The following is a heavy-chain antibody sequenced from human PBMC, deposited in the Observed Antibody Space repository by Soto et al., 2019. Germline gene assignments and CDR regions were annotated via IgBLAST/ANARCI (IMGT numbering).Heavy chain of an antibody. D-gene: IGHD3-16*02. V-gene: IGHV4-59*01. CDR1: GGSISSYY. J-gene: IGHJ6*02. CDR2: IYYSGST. Sequence: SETLSLTCTVSGGSISSYYWSWIWQPPGKGLEWIGYIYYSGSTNYNPSLKSQVTLSVDTSKNMFSLTLSSVSAADTAVYYSARARFIDSSGYYYFGMDVWGQGTTVTVSS. CDR3: ARARFIDSSGYYYFGMDV.